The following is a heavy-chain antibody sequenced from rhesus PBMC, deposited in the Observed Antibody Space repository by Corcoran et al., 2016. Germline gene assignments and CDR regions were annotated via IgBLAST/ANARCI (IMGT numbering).Heavy chain of an antibody. CDR3: ARLRGSGSWNWNYFDY. J-gene: IGHJ4*01. Sequence: VTLKESGPALVKPTQTLTLTCTFSGFSLSISGMGVGWIRQPQGKALEWLASIYWDDDKYYSTSLKSRLTISKDTSKNQVVLTMTHMDPVDTATYFCARLRGSGSWNWNYFDYWGQGVLVTVSS. CDR1: GFSLSISGMG. V-gene: IGHV2S1*01. CDR2: IYWDDDK. D-gene: IGHD6-25*01.